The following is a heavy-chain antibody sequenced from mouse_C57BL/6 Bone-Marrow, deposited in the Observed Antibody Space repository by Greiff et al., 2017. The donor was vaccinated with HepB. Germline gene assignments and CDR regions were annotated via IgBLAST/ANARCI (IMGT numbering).Heavy chain of an antibody. D-gene: IGHD2-5*01. J-gene: IGHJ1*03. V-gene: IGHV5-9-1*02. CDR2: ISSGGDYI. CDR3: TRPTIVTGYFDV. Sequence: EVHLVESGEGLVKPGGSLKLSCAASGFTFSSYAMSWVRQTPEKRLEWVAYISSGGDYIYYADTVKGRFTISRDNARNTLYLQMSSLKSEDTAMYYCTRPTIVTGYFDVWGTGTTVTVSS. CDR1: GFTFSSYA.